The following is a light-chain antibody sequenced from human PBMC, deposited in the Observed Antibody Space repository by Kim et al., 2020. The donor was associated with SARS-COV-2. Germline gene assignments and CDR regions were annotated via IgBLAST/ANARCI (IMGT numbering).Light chain of an antibody. CDR3: YQYSTSPWT. CDR2: QAS. V-gene: IGKV1-5*03. CDR1: QSVSRW. J-gene: IGKJ1*01. Sequence: AYVGDRVTMTCRAVQSVSRWLAWYQQKPGKAPRLLVSQASRLEGGVPSRFSGSGSATEFTLTISSLQRDDCATYYCYQYSTSPWTFGRGTKVDIK.